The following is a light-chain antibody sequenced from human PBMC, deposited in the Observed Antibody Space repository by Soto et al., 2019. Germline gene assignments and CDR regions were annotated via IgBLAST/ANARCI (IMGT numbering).Light chain of an antibody. CDR3: SSYTSSSTYV. CDR1: SSDVGGYNY. V-gene: IGLV2-14*01. CDR2: EVS. J-gene: IGLJ1*01. Sequence: QSVLTQPASVSGSPGQSITISCTATSSDVGGYNYVSWYQQHPCKAPKLMIYEVSNQHSGVSNRFSISKSGNTASLTISGLQDEDEDDYYCSSYTSSSTYVLGTGTKVTVL.